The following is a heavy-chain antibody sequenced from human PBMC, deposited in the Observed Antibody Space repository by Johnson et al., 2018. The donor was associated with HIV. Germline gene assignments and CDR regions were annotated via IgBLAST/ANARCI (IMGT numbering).Heavy chain of an antibody. Sequence: VQLVESGGGVVQPGGSLTLSCAASGFVFSDYVMHWVRQAPGKGLEWVSAISGSGGSTYYADSVKGRFTISRDNSKNTLYLQMNSLRAEDTAIYYCAKRGSGWPSDAFDIWGQGTMVTVSS. J-gene: IGHJ3*02. D-gene: IGHD6-19*01. V-gene: IGHV3-23*04. CDR2: ISGSGGST. CDR1: GFVFSDYV. CDR3: AKRGSGWPSDAFDI.